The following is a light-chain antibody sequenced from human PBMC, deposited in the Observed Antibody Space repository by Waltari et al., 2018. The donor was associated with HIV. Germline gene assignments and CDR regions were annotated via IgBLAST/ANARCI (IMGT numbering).Light chain of an antibody. CDR3: AAWDDSLNGWV. J-gene: IGLJ3*02. Sequence: QSVLTQPPSASGTPGQRVTIPCSGSSSHIGSNTVNWYQQLPGTAPKLLIYSNNQRPSGVPDRFSGSKSGTSASLAISGLQSEDEADYYCAAWDDSLNGWVFGGGTKLTVL. CDR1: SSHIGSNT. V-gene: IGLV1-44*01. CDR2: SNN.